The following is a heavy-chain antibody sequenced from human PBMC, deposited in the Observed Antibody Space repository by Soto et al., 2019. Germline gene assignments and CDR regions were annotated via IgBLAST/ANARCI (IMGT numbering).Heavy chain of an antibody. J-gene: IGHJ6*02. Sequence: PSETLSLTCTVSGGSISGYYWTWIRQPAGKGLGWIGRKHTSGTTNYNPSLKSRVTMSIDTSTNQFSLNLSSVTAADTAVYYCARGGEFYGLDVWGQGTTVTVSS. D-gene: IGHD3-16*01. V-gene: IGHV4-4*07. CDR3: ARGGEFYGLDV. CDR2: KHTSGTT. CDR1: GGSISGYY.